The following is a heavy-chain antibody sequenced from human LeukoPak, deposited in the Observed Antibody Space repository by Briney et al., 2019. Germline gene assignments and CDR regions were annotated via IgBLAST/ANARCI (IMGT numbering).Heavy chain of an antibody. CDR3: ARLTRLSTSPDRYYLDY. CDR2: IYTSGGT. D-gene: IGHD6-6*01. J-gene: IGHJ4*02. Sequence: SETLSLTCTVSGDSLSSYYWSWIRQPPGKGLDWIGYIYTSGGTNYIPSLTGRVTISIDTSKNLFSLKLSSVTAAYSAVYYCARLTRLSTSPDRYYLDYWGQGTLVTVSS. CDR1: GDSLSSYY. V-gene: IGHV4-4*09.